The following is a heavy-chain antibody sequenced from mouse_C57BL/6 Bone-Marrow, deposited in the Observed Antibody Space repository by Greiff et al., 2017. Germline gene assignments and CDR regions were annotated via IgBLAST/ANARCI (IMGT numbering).Heavy chain of an antibody. CDR1: GFSLSTFGMG. V-gene: IGHV8-8*01. D-gene: IGHD1-1*01. Sequence: QVTLKESGPGILQPSQTLSLTCSFSGFSLSTFGMGVGWIRQPSGKGLEWLAHIWWDDDKYYNPALKSRLTISQATSKNHVILKLANVDTADTATYYCSRRVITTALFDYWGQGTTLTVSS. J-gene: IGHJ2*01. CDR2: IWWDDDK. CDR3: SRRVITTALFDY.